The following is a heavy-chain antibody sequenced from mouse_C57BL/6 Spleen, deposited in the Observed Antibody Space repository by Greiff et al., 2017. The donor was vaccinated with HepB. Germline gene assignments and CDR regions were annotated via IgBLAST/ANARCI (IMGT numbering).Heavy chain of an antibody. CDR3: ARGPFPFAY. CDR1: GFTFSDYG. Sequence: DVMLVESGGGLVKPGGSLKLSCAASGFTFSDYGMHWVRQAPEKGLEWVAYISSGSSTIYYADTVKGRFTISRDNAKNTLFLQMTSLRSEDTAMYYCARGPFPFAYWGQGTLVTVSA. V-gene: IGHV5-17*01. CDR2: ISSGSSTI. J-gene: IGHJ3*01.